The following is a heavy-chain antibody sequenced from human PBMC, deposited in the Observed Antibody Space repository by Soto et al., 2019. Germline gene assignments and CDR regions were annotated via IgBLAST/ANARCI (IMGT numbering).Heavy chain of an antibody. V-gene: IGHV4-59*08. Sequence: SETLSLTCTVSGGSISSYYWSWIRQPPGKGLEWIGYIYYSGSTNYNPSLKSRVTISVDTSKNQFSLKLSSVTAADTAVYYCARHYGDYRVVAHGLGYMDVWGKGTTVTVSS. CDR3: ARHYGDYRVVAHGLGYMDV. CDR1: GGSISSYY. D-gene: IGHD2-15*01. J-gene: IGHJ6*03. CDR2: IYYSGST.